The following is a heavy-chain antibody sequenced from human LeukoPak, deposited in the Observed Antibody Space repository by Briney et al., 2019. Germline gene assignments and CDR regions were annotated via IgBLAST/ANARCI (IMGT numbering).Heavy chain of an antibody. CDR1: GYTFTSYG. V-gene: IGHV1-18*01. J-gene: IGHJ4*02. Sequence: ASVKVSCKASGYTFTSYGISWVRQAPGQGLEWMGWISAYNGNTNYAQKLQGRVTITRDTSASTAYMELSSLRSEDTAVYYCARDGQWLVTGFDYWGQGTLVTVSS. CDR2: ISAYNGNT. D-gene: IGHD6-19*01. CDR3: ARDGQWLVTGFDY.